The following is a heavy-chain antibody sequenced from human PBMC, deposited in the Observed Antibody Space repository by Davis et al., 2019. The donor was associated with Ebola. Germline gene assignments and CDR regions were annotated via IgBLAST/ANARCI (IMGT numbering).Heavy chain of an antibody. D-gene: IGHD2-2*01. V-gene: IGHV3-74*01. CDR2: INSDGSST. CDR1: GFTFSSYW. CDR3: AKTTDIVVVPAAMGYYYGMDV. Sequence: GESLKISCAASGFTFSSYWMHWVRQAPGKGLVWVSRINSDGSSTSYADSVKGRFTISRDNSKNTLYLQMNSLRAEDTAVYYCAKTTDIVVVPAAMGYYYGMDVWGQGTTVTVSS. J-gene: IGHJ6*02.